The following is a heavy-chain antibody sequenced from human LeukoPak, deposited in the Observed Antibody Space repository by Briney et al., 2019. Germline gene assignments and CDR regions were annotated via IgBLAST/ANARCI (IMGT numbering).Heavy chain of an antibody. J-gene: IGHJ4*02. CDR1: GGSISSSSYY. V-gene: IGHV4-39*01. Sequence: SETLSLTCTVSGGSISSSSYYWGWIRQPPGKGLEWIGNIYYSGSTYSNPSLKSRVTISVDTSKNQFSLKLNSVTAADTAVYYCARQRGPFDYWGQGTLVTVSS. CDR3: ARQRGPFDY. CDR2: IYYSGST.